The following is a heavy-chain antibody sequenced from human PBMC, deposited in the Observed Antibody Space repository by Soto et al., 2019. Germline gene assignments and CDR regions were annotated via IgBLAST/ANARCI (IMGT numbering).Heavy chain of an antibody. CDR2: TNSDGSDT. V-gene: IGHV3-74*01. CDR3: ARDRGWSLFDY. D-gene: IGHD6-19*01. J-gene: IGHJ4*02. Sequence: HGGSTRISCAASGLTFCSYWVSWVRQAPGKGLVWVSRTNSDGSDTSYADSVKGRFTISRDNAKNTLYLQMNSLRAEDTAVYYCARDRGWSLFDYWGQGTLVTGSS. CDR1: GLTFCSYW.